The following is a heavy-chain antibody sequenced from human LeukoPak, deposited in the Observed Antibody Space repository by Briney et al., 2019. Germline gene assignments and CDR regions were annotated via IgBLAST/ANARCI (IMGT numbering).Heavy chain of an antibody. CDR1: GGTFSNYG. CDR2: ITPILGIA. Sequence: GASVKVSCKASGGTFSNYGISWVRQGPGQGLEWMGRITPILGIANYAQRFQGRVAITADKSTTTAYMELNSLRSEDTAVYYCARVPPFYDSSGYYPQPLDYWGQGTLVTVSS. V-gene: IGHV1-69*04. D-gene: IGHD3-22*01. CDR3: ARVPPFYDSSGYYPQPLDY. J-gene: IGHJ4*02.